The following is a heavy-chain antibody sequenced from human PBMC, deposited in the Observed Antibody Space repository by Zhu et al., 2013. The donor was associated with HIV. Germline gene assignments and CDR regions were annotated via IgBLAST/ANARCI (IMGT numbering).Heavy chain of an antibody. Sequence: QVQLVQSGTEVKRPGASVKVSCKTSGYTFNAYFIHWVRQARGQGLEWVGWINPYNGNTKYSQKFQGRVTLTRDTSISTAYMELSSLQSDDTAMYYCARDFIYYDHLNGYYLKDAFDMWARGHWSPSLQ. CDR1: GYTFNAYF. V-gene: IGHV1-2*02. CDR2: INPYNGNT. J-gene: IGHJ3*02. CDR3: ARDFIYYDHLNGYYLKDAFDM. D-gene: IGHD3-9*01.